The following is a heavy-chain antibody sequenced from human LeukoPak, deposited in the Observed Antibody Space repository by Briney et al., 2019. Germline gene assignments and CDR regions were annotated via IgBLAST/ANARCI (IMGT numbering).Heavy chain of an antibody. CDR3: ARDDTYYDFWSGYRTPSFDP. J-gene: IGHJ5*02. Sequence: GGSLRLSCGTSGFRFRTYAMTWVRQAPGKGLEWVSTITDVGDRALYIDSVRGRFTIFRDDSKNTLYLQMNSLRAEDTAVYYCARDDTYYDFWSGYRTPSFDPWGQGTLVTVSS. CDR2: ITDVGDRA. D-gene: IGHD3-3*01. CDR1: GFRFRTYA. V-gene: IGHV3-23*01.